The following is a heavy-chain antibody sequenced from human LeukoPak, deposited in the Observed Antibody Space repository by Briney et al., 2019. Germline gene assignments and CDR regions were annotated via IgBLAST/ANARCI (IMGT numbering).Heavy chain of an antibody. CDR1: GYSFTSYW. CDR2: IDPSDSYT. J-gene: IGHJ4*02. Sequence: GESLRISCKGSGYSFTSYWISWVRPMPGKGLEWMGRIDPSDSYTNYSPSFQGHVTISADKSISTAYLQWSSLKASDTAMYYCVSSPTYSSGWNFDYWGQGTLVTVSS. V-gene: IGHV5-10-1*01. D-gene: IGHD6-19*01. CDR3: VSSPTYSSGWNFDY.